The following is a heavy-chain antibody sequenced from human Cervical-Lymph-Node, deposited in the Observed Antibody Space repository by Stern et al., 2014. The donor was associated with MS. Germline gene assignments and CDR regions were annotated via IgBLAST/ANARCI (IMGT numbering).Heavy chain of an antibody. Sequence: ELQLGQSGGGLVQPGESLTLSCVASGFTFCVFWMSWVLQAPGKGLECVANIRDDGSDKYYVDSVKGRFTISRDNAKNSLYLQMNSLRGEDTAVYFCGRFTRGSPSDYWGQGTQVTVSP. J-gene: IGHJ4*02. CDR3: GRFTRGSPSDY. D-gene: IGHD3-10*01. V-gene: IGHV3-7*01. CDR2: IRDDGSDK. CDR1: GFTFCVFW.